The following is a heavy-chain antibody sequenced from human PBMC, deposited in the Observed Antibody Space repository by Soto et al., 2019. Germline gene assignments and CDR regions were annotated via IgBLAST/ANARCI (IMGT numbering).Heavy chain of an antibody. CDR2: MNPNSGNT. CDR1: GYTFTSYD. D-gene: IGHD1-7*01. V-gene: IGHV1-8*01. Sequence: ASVKVSCKASGYTFTSYDINWVRQATGQGLEWMGWMNPNSGNTGYAQKFQGRVTMTRNTSISTAYMELSSLRSEDTAVYYCARGEELELPHYYYYMDVWGKGTTVTVSS. CDR3: ARGEELELPHYYYYMDV. J-gene: IGHJ6*03.